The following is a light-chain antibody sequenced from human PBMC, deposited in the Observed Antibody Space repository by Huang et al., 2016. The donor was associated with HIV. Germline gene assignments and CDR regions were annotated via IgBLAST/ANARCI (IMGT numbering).Light chain of an antibody. CDR1: QDIGNF. CDR3: QRYDTAPRA. J-gene: IGKJ1*01. V-gene: IGKV1-27*01. Sequence: DIQMAQSPPSLSASQGVRVTLTCRASQDIGNFVAWFQQKPGGIPKLLIYSASTLQRGVPSRFTGRGSGTEFTLTITNLQPEDVATYYCQRYDTAPRAFGPGTKVDIK. CDR2: SAS.